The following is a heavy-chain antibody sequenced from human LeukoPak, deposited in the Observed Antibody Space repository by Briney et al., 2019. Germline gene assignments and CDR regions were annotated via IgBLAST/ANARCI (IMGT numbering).Heavy chain of an antibody. J-gene: IGHJ6*03. Sequence: GGSLRLSCAASGFTFDDYAMHWVRQAPGKGLEWVSGISWNSGSIGYADSVKGRFTISRDNAKNSLYLQMNSLRAEDTALYYCARSMYYYYMDVWGKGTTVTISS. CDR2: ISWNSGSI. CDR1: GFTFDDYA. D-gene: IGHD2-8*01. V-gene: IGHV3-9*01. CDR3: ARSMYYYYMDV.